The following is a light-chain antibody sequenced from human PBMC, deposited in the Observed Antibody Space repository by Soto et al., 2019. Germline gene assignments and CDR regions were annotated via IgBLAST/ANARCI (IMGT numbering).Light chain of an antibody. J-gene: IGLJ3*02. CDR2: EVN. CDR1: SSDVGGYDF. CDR3: QSYDSSPRV. Sequence: QSALTQPASVSGSPGQSVTISCTGTSSDVGGYDFVSWYQHYPGKAPKLMIYEVNNRPSGVSDRFSGSKSGNTASLTISGLQAADEADYYCQSYDSSPRVFSGGTKVTVL. V-gene: IGLV2-14*01.